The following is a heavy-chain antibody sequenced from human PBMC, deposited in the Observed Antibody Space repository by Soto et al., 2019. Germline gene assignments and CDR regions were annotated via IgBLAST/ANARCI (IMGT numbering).Heavy chain of an antibody. Sequence: QVQLVQSGAEVRQPASSVKVSCKTSGATFSSYAITWVRQAPGQGLEWMGGIVPTVDTSTYAQKLQGRVTITADKFTNTVYMELSSLRSDDTAVYYCVRVVAIPGYPDNWCQGTLVTVSS. V-gene: IGHV1-69*14. J-gene: IGHJ4*02. CDR2: IVPTVDTS. CDR1: GATFSSYA. D-gene: IGHD5-12*01. CDR3: VRVVAIPGYPDN.